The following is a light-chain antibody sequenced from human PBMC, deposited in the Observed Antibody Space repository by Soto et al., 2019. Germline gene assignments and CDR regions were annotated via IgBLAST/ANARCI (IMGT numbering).Light chain of an antibody. CDR1: SSDIGDYNY. CDR2: AVS. V-gene: IGLV2-14*01. CDR3: TSYTSNNTPYV. Sequence: QSVLTQPASVSGSPGQSITISCTGTSSDIGDYNYVSWYQQHPGKAPKLMIYAVSNRPSGVSNRFSGSKSGNTASLTISGLQAEDEADYYCTSYTSNNTPYVFGTGTKVTVL. J-gene: IGLJ1*01.